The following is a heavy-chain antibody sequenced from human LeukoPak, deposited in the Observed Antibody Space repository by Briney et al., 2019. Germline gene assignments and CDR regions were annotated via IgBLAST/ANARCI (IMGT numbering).Heavy chain of an antibody. CDR1: GFTFSSYS. J-gene: IGHJ4*02. Sequence: PGGSLRLSCAASGFTFSSYSMNWVRQAPGKGLEWVSSISSSSSYLYYADSVKRRFTISRDNAKNSLYLQMNSLRAEDTAVYYCARDLPRGVVVPAASSGYWGQGTLVTVSS. V-gene: IGHV3-21*01. CDR2: ISSSSSYL. D-gene: IGHD2-2*01. CDR3: ARDLPRGVVVPAASSGY.